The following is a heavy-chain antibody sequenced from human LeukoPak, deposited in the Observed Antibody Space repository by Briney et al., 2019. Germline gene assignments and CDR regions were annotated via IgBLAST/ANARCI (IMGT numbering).Heavy chain of an antibody. D-gene: IGHD3-16*02. Sequence: ASVKVSCKASGYTFTSYYMHWVRQAPGQGLEWMGGFDPEDGETIYAQKFQGRVTMTEDTSTDTAYMELSSLRSEDTAVYYCATALYDYVWGSYRPFDYWGQGTLVTVSS. CDR3: ATALYDYVWGSYRPFDY. J-gene: IGHJ4*02. CDR2: FDPEDGET. CDR1: GYTFTSYY. V-gene: IGHV1-24*01.